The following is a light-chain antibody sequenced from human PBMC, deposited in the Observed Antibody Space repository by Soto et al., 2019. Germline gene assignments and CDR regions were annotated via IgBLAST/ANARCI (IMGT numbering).Light chain of an antibody. Sequence: NQMTQSPATLSASVGDRVTITCRASQSISSWLAWYQQKPGKAPKLLIYKASNLESGVPSRFSGSGSGTEFTLTISSLQPDDFATYYCQQYNSYSRTCCAGTKMDIK. CDR2: KAS. CDR1: QSISSW. V-gene: IGKV1-5*03. CDR3: QQYNSYSRT. J-gene: IGKJ4*02.